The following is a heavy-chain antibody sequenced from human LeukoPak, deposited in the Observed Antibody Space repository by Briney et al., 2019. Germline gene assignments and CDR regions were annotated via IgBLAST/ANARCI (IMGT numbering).Heavy chain of an antibody. CDR1: GGSFSSYY. J-gene: IGHJ4*02. Sequence: SETLSLTCAVYGGSFSSYYWSWIRQPPGKGLEWIGEINHSGSTNYNPSLKSRVTISVDTSKNQFSLKLSSVTAADTAVYYCARAGGDLAAAGIDYWGQGTLVTVSS. D-gene: IGHD6-13*01. CDR2: INHSGST. V-gene: IGHV4-34*01. CDR3: ARAGGDLAAAGIDY.